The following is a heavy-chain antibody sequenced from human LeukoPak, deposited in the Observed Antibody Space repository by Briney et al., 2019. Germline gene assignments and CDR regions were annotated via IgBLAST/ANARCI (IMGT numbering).Heavy chain of an antibody. V-gene: IGHV3-23*01. Sequence: GGSLRLSCAASGFTFSSYGMHWVRQAPGKGLEWVSATSGSGGNTYYADSVKGRFTISRDNSKNTLYLQMNSLRAEDTAVYYCARRGESTNYGDYRFDSWGQGTLVTVSS. D-gene: IGHD4-17*01. J-gene: IGHJ4*02. CDR3: ARRGESTNYGDYRFDS. CDR2: TSGSGGNT. CDR1: GFTFSSYG.